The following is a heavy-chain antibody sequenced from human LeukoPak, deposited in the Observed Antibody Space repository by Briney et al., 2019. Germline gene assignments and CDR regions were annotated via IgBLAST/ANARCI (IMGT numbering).Heavy chain of an antibody. CDR3: ARGPWIQLWPYFDY. Sequence: SETLSLTCTVSGGSISTFYWSWIRQPPGKGLEWIGYIYYTGTTNYNPSLKSRVTISVDTSKNQFSLKLNSVTAADTAVYYCARGPWIQLWPYFDYWGQGTLVSVSS. CDR1: GGSISTFY. J-gene: IGHJ4*02. D-gene: IGHD5-18*01. CDR2: IYYTGTT. V-gene: IGHV4-59*01.